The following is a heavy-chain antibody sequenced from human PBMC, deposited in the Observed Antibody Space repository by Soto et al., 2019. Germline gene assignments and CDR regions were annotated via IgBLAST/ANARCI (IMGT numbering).Heavy chain of an antibody. D-gene: IGHD3-9*01. CDR2: IDPSDSYT. J-gene: IGHJ3*02. CDR3: ARPIDILTGYYTPPPNDAFDI. CDR1: GYSFTRYW. V-gene: IGHV5-10-1*01. Sequence: PGESLKISCKVSGYSFTRYWISWVRQMPGKGLEWMGRIDPSDSYTNYSPSFQGHVTISADKSISTAYLQWSSLKASDTAMYYCARPIDILTGYYTPPPNDAFDIWGQGTMVTVSS.